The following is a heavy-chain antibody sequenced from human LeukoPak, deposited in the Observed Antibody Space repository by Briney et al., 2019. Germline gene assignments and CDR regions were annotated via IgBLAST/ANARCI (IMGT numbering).Heavy chain of an antibody. CDR3: AKPSGEYFDH. V-gene: IGHV3-30*18. CDR1: GYTFSNYG. J-gene: IGHJ4*02. Sequence: QPGGSLRLSCAVSGYTFSNYGMHWVRQAPGKGLEWVALTSYDGSTKYYADSVKGRFIISKDNSRNTLYLQMNSLKVEDTAVYYCAKPSGEYFDHWGQGTLVTVSS. CDR2: TSYDGSTK.